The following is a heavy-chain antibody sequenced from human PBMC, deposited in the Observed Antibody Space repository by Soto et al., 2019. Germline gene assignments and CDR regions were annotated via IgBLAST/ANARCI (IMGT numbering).Heavy chain of an antibody. Sequence: QVQLQESGPGLVKPSETLSLTCTVSGGSVATSDYYWSWIRQPPGKGLEWIGYVYYTGTTNYHPSLTSRLTMSVDSSKNEVYLKVTSVTAADTGVYFCARWDRFGETSHFDYWGQGILVTVSA. V-gene: IGHV4-61*08. J-gene: IGHJ4*02. D-gene: IGHD3-10*01. CDR3: ARWDRFGETSHFDY. CDR1: GGSVATSDYY. CDR2: VYYTGTT.